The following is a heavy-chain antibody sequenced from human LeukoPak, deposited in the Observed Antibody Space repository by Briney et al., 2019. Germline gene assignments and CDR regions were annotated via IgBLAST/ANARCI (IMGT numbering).Heavy chain of an antibody. Sequence: NPSETLSLTCTVSGGSISSYYWSWIRQPPGKGLEWIGYIYYSGSTNYDPSLKSRVTISVDTSKNQFSLKLSSVTAADTAVYYRARTTPYYDSSGWVFDYWGQGTLVTVSS. D-gene: IGHD3-22*01. CDR3: ARTTPYYDSSGWVFDY. CDR1: GGSISSYY. J-gene: IGHJ4*02. V-gene: IGHV4-59*08. CDR2: IYYSGST.